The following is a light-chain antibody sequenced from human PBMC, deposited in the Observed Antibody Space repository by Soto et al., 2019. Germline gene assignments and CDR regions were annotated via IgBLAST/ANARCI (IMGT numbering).Light chain of an antibody. CDR3: QQYHTWPIT. CDR2: GAS. Sequence: DIIMTQSPANQYVTPGERVTFSCRASQGVSRKLAWYQHKPGQAPRLLISGASTGATGIPARFSGSGSGTEFTLTISILQSEDCAIYYCQQYHTWPITFGGGTKV. CDR1: QGVSRK. V-gene: IGKV3-15*01. J-gene: IGKJ4*01.